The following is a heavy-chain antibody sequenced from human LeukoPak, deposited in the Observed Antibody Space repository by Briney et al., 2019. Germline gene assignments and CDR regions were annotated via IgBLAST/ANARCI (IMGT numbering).Heavy chain of an antibody. CDR3: ARLIYDSSGYVLDP. CDR2: IYYSGST. Sequence: SETLSLTCTVSGGSISSYYWSWIRQPPGKGLEWIGYIYYSGSTNYNPSLKSRVTISVDTSKNQFSLKLSSVTAADTAVYYCARLIYDSSGYVLDPWGQGTLVTVSS. V-gene: IGHV4-59*01. CDR1: GGSISSYY. J-gene: IGHJ5*02. D-gene: IGHD3-22*01.